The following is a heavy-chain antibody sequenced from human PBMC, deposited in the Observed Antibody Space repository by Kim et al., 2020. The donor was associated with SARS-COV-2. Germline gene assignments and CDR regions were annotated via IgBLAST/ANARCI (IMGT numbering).Heavy chain of an antibody. Sequence: GGSLRLSCAASGFTFSSYSMNWVRQAPGKGLEWVSSISSSSSYIYYADSVKGRFTISRDNAKNSLYLQMNSLRAEDTAVYYCARGDYDILTDAFDIWGQGTMVTVSS. D-gene: IGHD3-9*01. J-gene: IGHJ3*02. CDR3: ARGDYDILTDAFDI. CDR2: ISSSSSYI. V-gene: IGHV3-21*01. CDR1: GFTFSSYS.